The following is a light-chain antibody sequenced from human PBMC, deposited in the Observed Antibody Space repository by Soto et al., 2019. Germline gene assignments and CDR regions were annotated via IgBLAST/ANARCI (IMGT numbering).Light chain of an antibody. J-gene: IGKJ2*02. CDR1: QSISTY. V-gene: IGKV1-39*01. CDR2: AAS. CDR3: QQGYSNPRT. Sequence: DVQLTQSPSSLSASVGARVTITCRASQSISTYLNWYQQIPGQAPKLLIYAASTLQIGVPSRFSGGGSGTDFTLTISSLQPEDFATYFCQQGYSNPRTFGQGTKLEI.